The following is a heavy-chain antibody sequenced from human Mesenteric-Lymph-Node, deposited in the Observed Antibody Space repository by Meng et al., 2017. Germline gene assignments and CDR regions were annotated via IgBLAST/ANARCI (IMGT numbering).Heavy chain of an antibody. Sequence: GSLRLSCTVSGGSISSYYWSWIRQPPGKGLEWIGYIYYSGSTNYNPSLKSRVTISVDTSKNQFSLKLSSVTAADTAVYYCARDFSVVRGVNYYYGMDVWGQGTTVTVSS. D-gene: IGHD3-10*01. CDR1: GGSISSYY. J-gene: IGHJ6*02. CDR3: ARDFSVVRGVNYYYGMDV. V-gene: IGHV4-59*01. CDR2: IYYSGST.